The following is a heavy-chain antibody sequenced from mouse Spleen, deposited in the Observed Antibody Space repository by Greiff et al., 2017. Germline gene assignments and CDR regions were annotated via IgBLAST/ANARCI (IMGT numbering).Heavy chain of an antibody. V-gene: IGHV15-2*01. CDR2: ILPSIGRT. Sequence: VQLQQSGSELRSPGSSVKLSCKDFDSEVFPIAYMSWVRQKPGHGFEWIGGILPSIGRTIYGEKFEDKATLDADTLSNTAYLELNSLTSEDSAIYYCARRKDYYGSSYGYFDVWGAGTTVTVSS. J-gene: IGHJ1*01. D-gene: IGHD1-1*01. CDR1: DSEVFPIAY. CDR3: ARRKDYYGSSYGYFDV.